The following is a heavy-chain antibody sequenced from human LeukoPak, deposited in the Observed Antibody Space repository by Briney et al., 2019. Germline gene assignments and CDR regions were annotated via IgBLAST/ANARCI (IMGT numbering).Heavy chain of an antibody. D-gene: IGHD3-3*01. Sequence: GGSLRLSCAASGFTFSSYGMHWVRQAPGKGLEWVAVIWYDGSNKYYADSVKGRFTISRDNSKNTLYLQMNSLRAEDTAVYYCAKPFNYDFWSGYYTPNDYWGQGTLVTVSS. J-gene: IGHJ4*02. CDR1: GFTFSSYG. CDR3: AKPFNYDFWSGYYTPNDY. V-gene: IGHV3-30*02. CDR2: IWYDGSNK.